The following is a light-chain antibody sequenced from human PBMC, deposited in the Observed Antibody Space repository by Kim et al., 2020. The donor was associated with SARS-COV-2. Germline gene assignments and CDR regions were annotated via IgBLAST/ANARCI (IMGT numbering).Light chain of an antibody. CDR3: QQYGSSPPYT. CDR1: QSVSSSY. V-gene: IGKV3-20*01. CDR2: GAS. Sequence: PGERDTLSCRASQSVSSSYLAWYQQKPGQAPRLLIYGASSRATGIPDRFSGSGSGTDFTLTISRLEPEDFAVYYCQQYGSSPPYTFGQGTKVDIK. J-gene: IGKJ2*01.